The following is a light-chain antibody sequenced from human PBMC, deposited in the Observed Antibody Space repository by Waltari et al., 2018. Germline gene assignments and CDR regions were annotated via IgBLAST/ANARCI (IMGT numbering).Light chain of an antibody. CDR2: GAR. Sequence: IVLTQSPGTLSLSPGEGATLSCRASQSIDRSHLAWYQQKPGQPPRLLLYGARSRATGVPDRFRGSGSGTDFTLTIDRLEPEDFAVYYCQQYDNSPGYTFGQGTKLEI. J-gene: IGKJ2*01. CDR1: QSIDRSH. CDR3: QQYDNSPGYT. V-gene: IGKV3-20*01.